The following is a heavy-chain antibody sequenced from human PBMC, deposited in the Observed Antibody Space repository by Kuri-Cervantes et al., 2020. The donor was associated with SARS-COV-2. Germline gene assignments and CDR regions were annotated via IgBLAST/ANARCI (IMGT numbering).Heavy chain of an antibody. Sequence: GESLKISCAASGFTFSSYAMSWVRQAPGKGLEWVSAISGSGGSTYYADSVKGRFTISRDNAKNSLYLQMNSLRAEDTAVYYCARTGYYYGIDVWGQGTTVTVSS. D-gene: IGHD1-14*01. V-gene: IGHV3-23*01. J-gene: IGHJ6*02. CDR2: ISGSGGST. CDR1: GFTFSSYA. CDR3: ARTGYYYGIDV.